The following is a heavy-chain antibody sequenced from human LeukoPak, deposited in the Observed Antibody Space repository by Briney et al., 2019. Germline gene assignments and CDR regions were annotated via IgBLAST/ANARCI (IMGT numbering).Heavy chain of an antibody. CDR2: INAGNGNT. Sequence: ASVKVSCKASGYTFIDYTMHWLRQAPGQRLEWMGWINAGNGNTKYSQKFQGRVTITRDTSASTAYMELSSLRSEDTAVYYCARGDYYDSSGYPTDYWGQGTLVTVSS. J-gene: IGHJ4*02. CDR1: GYTFIDYT. D-gene: IGHD3-22*01. CDR3: ARGDYYDSSGYPTDY. V-gene: IGHV1-3*01.